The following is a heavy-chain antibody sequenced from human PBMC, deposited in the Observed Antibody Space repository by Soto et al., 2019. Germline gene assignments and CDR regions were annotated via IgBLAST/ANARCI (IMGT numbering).Heavy chain of an antibody. CDR3: ARDRGPSSGYYPYWFDP. CDR2: IIPIFGTA. D-gene: IGHD3-22*01. J-gene: IGHJ5*02. Sequence: QVQLVQSGAEVKKPGSSVKVSCKASGGTFSSYAISWVRQAPGQGLEWMGEIIPIFGTANYAQKFQGRVTITADESTSTAYMELSSRRSEDTAMYYCARDRGPSSGYYPYWFDPWGQGTLVTVSS. V-gene: IGHV1-69*12. CDR1: GGTFSSYA.